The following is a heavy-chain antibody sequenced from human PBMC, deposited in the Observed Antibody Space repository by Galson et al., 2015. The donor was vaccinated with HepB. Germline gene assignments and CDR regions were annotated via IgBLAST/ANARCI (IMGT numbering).Heavy chain of an antibody. CDR1: GFIFSDYA. D-gene: IGHD6-19*01. J-gene: IGHJ5*02. Sequence: SLRLSCAASGFIFSDYAMTWVRQAQGKGLEWVSTINSDGDNAFYPDSVRGRFTISRDNPKNTLYLQMNSLRADDTALYYCVQLLKISNGGWRGLESWGQGTLVTVSS. CDR3: VQLLKISNGGWRGLES. V-gene: IGHV3-23*01. CDR2: INSDGDNA.